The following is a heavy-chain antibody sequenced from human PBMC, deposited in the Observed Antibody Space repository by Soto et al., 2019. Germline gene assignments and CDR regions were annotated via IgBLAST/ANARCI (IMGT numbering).Heavy chain of an antibody. CDR3: ARSSRNNRAPPTTYFDY. CDR1: GGSISSYY. V-gene: IGHV4-59*08. D-gene: IGHD6-6*01. Sequence: SSETLSLTCTVSGGSISSYYWSWIRQPPGKGLEWIGYIYYSGSTNYNPSLKSRVTISVDTSKNQFSLKLSSVTAADTAVYYCARSSRNNRAPPTTYFDYWGQGTLVTVSS. J-gene: IGHJ4*02. CDR2: IYYSGST.